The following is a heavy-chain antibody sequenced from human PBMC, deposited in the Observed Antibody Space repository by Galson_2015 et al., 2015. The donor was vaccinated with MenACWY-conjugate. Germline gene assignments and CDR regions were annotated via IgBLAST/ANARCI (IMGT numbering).Heavy chain of an antibody. CDR2: IYWDDDK. D-gene: IGHD2-15*01. Sequence: PALVKPTQTLTLTCTFSESSLSTSGVGVGWIRQPPGKALEWLALIYWDDDKRYSPSLRSRLTITKDTSKNHVVLTMTNMDPVDTATYYCSRTGATPGDYWGQGTLVTVSS. V-gene: IGHV2-5*02. CDR1: ESSLSTSGVG. J-gene: IGHJ4*02. CDR3: SRTGATPGDY.